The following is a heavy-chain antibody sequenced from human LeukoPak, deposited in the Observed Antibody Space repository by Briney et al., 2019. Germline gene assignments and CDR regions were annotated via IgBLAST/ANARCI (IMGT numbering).Heavy chain of an antibody. Sequence: GGSLRPSCAASGFSFSSYSMNWVRQAPGKGLEWVSYISSTSTTYYADSVKGRFTISRDTAKNSLYLQMNSLRDEDTALYYCARDKYGGLWGQGTMVTVSS. V-gene: IGHV3-48*02. CDR1: GFSFSSYS. D-gene: IGHD3-16*01. J-gene: IGHJ3*01. CDR2: ISSTSTT. CDR3: ARDKYGGL.